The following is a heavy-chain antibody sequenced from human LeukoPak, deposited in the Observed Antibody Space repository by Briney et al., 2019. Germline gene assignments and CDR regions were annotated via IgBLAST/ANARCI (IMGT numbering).Heavy chain of an antibody. D-gene: IGHD3-10*01. J-gene: IGHJ6*02. CDR3: ARLRATYYGSGSYESYYYYGMDV. CDR1: GGSISSGSYY. CDR2: IYYSGST. V-gene: IGHV4-61*10. Sequence: SETLSLTCTVSGGSISSGSYYWSWIRQPAGKGLEWFGYIYYSGSTNYNPSLKSRVTISVDTSKNQFSLKLSSVTAADTAVYYCARLRATYYGSGSYESYYYYGMDVWGQGTTVTVSS.